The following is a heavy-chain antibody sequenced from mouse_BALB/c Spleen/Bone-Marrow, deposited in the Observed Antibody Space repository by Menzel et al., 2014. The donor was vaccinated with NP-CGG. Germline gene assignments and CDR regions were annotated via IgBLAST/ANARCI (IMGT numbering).Heavy chain of an antibody. J-gene: IGHJ2*01. V-gene: IGHV5-6-5*01. CDR3: ARDASNGIGIYYFNL. Sequence: EESGGRLATPGTPLTLTCTXSGFSLSSYGVSWVRQAPGKGLEWIGYMWSDSSTDYASWAKGRFTISKTSTTVDLKITSPTTEDTATYFCARDASNGIGIYYFNLWGQGTLVTVSS. CDR2: MWSDSST. CDR1: GFSLSSYG. D-gene: IGHD2-1*01.